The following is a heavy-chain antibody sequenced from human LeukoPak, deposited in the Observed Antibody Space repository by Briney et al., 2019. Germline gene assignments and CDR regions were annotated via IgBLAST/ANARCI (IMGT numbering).Heavy chain of an antibody. CDR3: ATYIVAAGYLHY. J-gene: IGHJ4*02. CDR1: GGSVSSDSHH. D-gene: IGHD6-13*01. CDR2: VYYSGST. V-gene: IGHV4-61*01. Sequence: AETLSLTCTVSGGSVSSDSHHWSWIRPPPGKGLEWIGYVYYSGSTMYNPSLKSRVIISVDTSKNQFSLKLTSVTAADTAVYFCATYIVAAGYLHYWGQGTLVTVSS.